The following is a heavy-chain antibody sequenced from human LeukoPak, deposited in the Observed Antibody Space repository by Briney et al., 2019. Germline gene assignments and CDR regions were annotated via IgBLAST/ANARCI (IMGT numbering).Heavy chain of an antibody. D-gene: IGHD1-26*01. CDR3: ARIYNEWEPPDY. J-gene: IGHJ4*02. V-gene: IGHV4-39*01. CDR2: MDYDGST. CDR1: GASISGSSYY. Sequence: SETLSLTCTVSGASISGSSYYWGWIRQPPGKGLEWIGSMDYDGSTYYNPSLKSRVTISVDTSKNQFSLKLCSVTAADTAVYYCARIYNEWEPPDYWGQGILVTVSS.